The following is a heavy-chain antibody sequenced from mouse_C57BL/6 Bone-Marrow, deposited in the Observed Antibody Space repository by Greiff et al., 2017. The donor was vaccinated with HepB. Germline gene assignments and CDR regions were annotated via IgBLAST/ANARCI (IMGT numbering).Heavy chain of an antibody. Sequence: VQLQQSGAELVRPGASVTLSCKASGYTFTDYEMHWVKQTPVHGLEWIGAIDPDTGGTAYNQKFKGKAILTADKSSSTAYMELRSLTSEDSAVYYSTRKNYYGRSLYYAMDNGVKEPQSQSPQ. V-gene: IGHV1-15*01. CDR3: TRKNYYGRSLYYAMDN. D-gene: IGHD1-1*01. CDR2: IDPDTGGT. J-gene: IGHJ4*01. CDR1: GYTFTDYE.